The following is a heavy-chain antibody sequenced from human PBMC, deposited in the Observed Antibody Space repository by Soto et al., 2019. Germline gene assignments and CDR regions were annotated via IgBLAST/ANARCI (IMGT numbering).Heavy chain of an antibody. J-gene: IGHJ6*02. V-gene: IGHV3-30*18. CDR2: ISYDGSNK. CDR1: GFTFSSYG. Sequence: GSLRRSCTASGFTFSSYGMRGVRQAPGKGLEWVAVISYDGSNKYYADSVKGRFTISRDNSKNTLYLQMNSLRAEDTAVYYCAKDLSEEWWSLQGGMEVWGQGTNGTVSS. D-gene: IGHD2-15*01. CDR3: AKDLSEEWWSLQGGMEV.